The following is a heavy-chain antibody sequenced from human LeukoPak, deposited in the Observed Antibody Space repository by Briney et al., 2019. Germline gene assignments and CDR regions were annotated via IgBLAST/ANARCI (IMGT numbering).Heavy chain of an antibody. CDR2: IYYSGNI. CDR1: GVSISNRNYY. V-gene: IGHV4-39*01. CDR3: VRHEEEDGYNAKPFDF. J-gene: IGHJ4*02. Sequence: SSETLSLTCTVSGVSISNRNYYWGWVRQPPGKGREWIGAIYYSGNIYYNPSLKSRFTICVDTSKNQFSLRLTSVTAADTAVYFCVRHEEEDGYNAKPFDFWGQGTLVTVSS. D-gene: IGHD5-24*01.